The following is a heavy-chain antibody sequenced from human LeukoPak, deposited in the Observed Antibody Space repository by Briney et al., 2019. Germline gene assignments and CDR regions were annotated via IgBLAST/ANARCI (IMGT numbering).Heavy chain of an antibody. V-gene: IGHV3-48*03. J-gene: IGHJ1*01. Sequence: GGSLRLSCAASGFTFRSYEMNWVRQAPGKGLEWVSYISSSGSTIYYADSVKGRFTISRDNAKNSLNLQMSSLRAEDTAVYYCAMIIAVAGTPEGGLDWGQGTLVTVSS. CDR3: AMIIAVAGTPEGGLD. CDR2: ISSSGSTI. D-gene: IGHD6-19*01. CDR1: GFTFRSYE.